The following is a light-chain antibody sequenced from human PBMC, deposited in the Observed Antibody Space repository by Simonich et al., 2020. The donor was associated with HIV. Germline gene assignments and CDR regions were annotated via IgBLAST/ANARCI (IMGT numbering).Light chain of an antibody. CDR3: CSYAGRYTV. J-gene: IGLJ2*01. Sequence: QSALTQPRLVSGSPGQSVTISCTGTNNDVGGYNSVSWYQQNPGKAPKLVIYDVDQRPSGVPDRFSGSKSGNTASLTIPGLQADDESDYYCCSYAGRYTVFGGGTKLIVL. CDR2: DVD. CDR1: NNDVGGYNS. V-gene: IGLV2-11*01.